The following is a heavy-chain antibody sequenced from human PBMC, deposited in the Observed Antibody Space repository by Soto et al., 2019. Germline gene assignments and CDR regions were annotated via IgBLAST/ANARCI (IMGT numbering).Heavy chain of an antibody. Sequence: SETLSLTCTVSGGSISGYYWSWLRQSPGKGLEWIGYIYYSGSTNYNPSLKSRVTISIDTSKNQFSLKLTSVTAADTAVYYCARIYYYGSGSYYRPDYWGQGTLVTVSS. J-gene: IGHJ4*02. CDR1: GGSISGYY. V-gene: IGHV4-59*12. CDR3: ARIYYYGSGSYYRPDY. CDR2: IYYSGST. D-gene: IGHD3-10*01.